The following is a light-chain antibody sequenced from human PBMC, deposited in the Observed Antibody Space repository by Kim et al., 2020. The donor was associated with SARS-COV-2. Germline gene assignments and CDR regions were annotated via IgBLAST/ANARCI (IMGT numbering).Light chain of an antibody. CDR3: AAWDDTLSGWV. V-gene: IGLV1-47*01. J-gene: IGLJ3*02. Sequence: QSVLSQPPSVSGTPGQSVLVSCSGSHANVGPNYVYWYQQFATKAPKVLISGKNQRPSGVPDRFSASKSGTSASLAISGLRSEDEADYYCAAWDDTLSGWVFGGGTKVTVL. CDR1: HANVGPNY. CDR2: GKN.